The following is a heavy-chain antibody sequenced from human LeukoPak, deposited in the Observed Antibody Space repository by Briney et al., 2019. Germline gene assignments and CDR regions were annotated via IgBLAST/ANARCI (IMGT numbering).Heavy chain of an antibody. CDR2: ISGSGDKT. Sequence: GGSLRLSCAASGFTFSSSAMSWVRQAPGKGLEWVSGISGSGDKTYYADSVWGRFTISRDNSKNVVSLQMNSLRGEDTAVYYCAKQYSSSSSVPWGQGTLVTVSS. J-gene: IGHJ5*02. CDR3: AKQYSSSSSVP. V-gene: IGHV3-23*01. CDR1: GFTFSSSA. D-gene: IGHD6-6*01.